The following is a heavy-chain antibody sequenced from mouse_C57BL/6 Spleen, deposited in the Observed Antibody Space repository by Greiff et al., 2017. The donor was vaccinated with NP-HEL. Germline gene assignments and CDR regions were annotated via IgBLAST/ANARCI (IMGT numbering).Heavy chain of an antibody. CDR2: INPGSGGT. CDR1: GYAFTNYL. D-gene: IGHD1-1*01. CDR3: ARGSTVVAPGAMDY. V-gene: IGHV1-54*01. J-gene: IGHJ4*01. Sequence: VQLQQSGAELVRPGTSVKVSCKASGYAFTNYLIEWVKQRPGQGLEWIGVINPGSGGTNYNEKFKGKATLTADKSSSTAYMQLSSLTSEDSAVYFCARGSTVVAPGAMDYWGQGTSVTVSS.